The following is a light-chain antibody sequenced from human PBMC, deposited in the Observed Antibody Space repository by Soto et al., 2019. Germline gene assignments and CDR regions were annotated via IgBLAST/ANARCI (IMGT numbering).Light chain of an antibody. Sequence: RLSFSAGAGASHSYKGRQRMSSSCLAWYQQKPGQAPKLLIHAISSLDTGIPARFSGSGSGTEFTLTISSLEPEDFAVYYCQQSYSTPRTFGQGTKVDIK. CDR3: QQSYSTPRT. CDR2: AIS. V-gene: IGKV3-20*01. CDR1: QRMSSSC. J-gene: IGKJ1*01.